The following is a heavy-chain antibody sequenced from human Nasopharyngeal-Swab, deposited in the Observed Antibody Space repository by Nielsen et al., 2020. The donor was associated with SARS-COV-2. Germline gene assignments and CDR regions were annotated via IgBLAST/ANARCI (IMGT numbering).Heavy chain of an antibody. D-gene: IGHD3-10*01. CDR1: GFTFSNAW. V-gene: IGHV4-34*01. J-gene: IGHJ6*02. CDR3: ARGRPITMVRGGKYYYAMDV. CDR2: INHSGST. Sequence: ESLKISCAASGFTFSNAWMSWIRQPPGKGLEWIGEINHSGSTNYNPSLKSRIAISVDTSKNHFSLRLSSVTAADTAVYYCARGRPITMVRGGKYYYAMDVWGQGTTVTVSS.